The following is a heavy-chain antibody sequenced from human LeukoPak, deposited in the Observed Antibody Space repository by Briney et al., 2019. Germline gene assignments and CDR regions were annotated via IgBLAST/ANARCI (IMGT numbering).Heavy chain of an antibody. D-gene: IGHD3-10*01. Sequence: SETLSLTCTVSGGSISSTNSYWAWIRQPPGKGLEGLGSIYHTGTTYYNPSLKSRVTIDVDTSRKPFSLKLSLGTAADTAMYFRARRRSGLGSYSRASFDHWGQGTRVTVSS. J-gene: IGHJ4*02. V-gene: IGHV4-39*01. CDR1: GGSISSTNSY. CDR3: ARRRSGLGSYSRASFDH. CDR2: IYHTGTT.